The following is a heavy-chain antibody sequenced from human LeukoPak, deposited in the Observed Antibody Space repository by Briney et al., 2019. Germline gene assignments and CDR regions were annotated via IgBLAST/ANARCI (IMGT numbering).Heavy chain of an antibody. CDR3: ARDGDYDYVWGSYRYPPFDY. Sequence: QPGGPLRLSCAASGFTFSSYWMSWVRQAPGKGLEWVANIKQDGSEKYYVDSVKGRFTISRDNAKNSLYLQMNSLRGEDTAVYYCARDGDYDYVWGSYRYPPFDYWGQGTLVTVSS. V-gene: IGHV3-7*01. D-gene: IGHD3-16*02. CDR2: IKQDGSEK. CDR1: GFTFSSYW. J-gene: IGHJ4*02.